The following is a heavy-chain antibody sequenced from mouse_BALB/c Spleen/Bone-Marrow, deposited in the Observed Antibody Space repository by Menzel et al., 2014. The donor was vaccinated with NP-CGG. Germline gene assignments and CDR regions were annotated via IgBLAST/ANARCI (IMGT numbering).Heavy chain of an antibody. Sequence: VQLQESGPGLVEPSQSLSLTCTVTGYSITRDYAWNWIRQFPGNKLAWMGYISYSGSTSYNPYLKSRISINRDTSKNQFFLQLKSVTTEDTATDYCARRYDGYYGYYDVGGAATTVTVPS. D-gene: IGHD2-3*01. CDR1: GYSITRDYA. V-gene: IGHV3-2*02. J-gene: IGHJ1*01. CDR2: ISYSGST. CDR3: ARRYDGYYGYYDV.